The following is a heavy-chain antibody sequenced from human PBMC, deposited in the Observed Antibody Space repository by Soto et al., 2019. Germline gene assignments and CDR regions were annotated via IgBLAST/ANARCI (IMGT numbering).Heavy chain of an antibody. V-gene: IGHV4-31*11. D-gene: IGHD2-15*01. CDR3: TLNHCAGGGCYDRDY. J-gene: IGHJ1*01. CDR1: DESVTSPGNY. Sequence: VQLQESGPGLVKPSQTLSLTCAVSDESVTSPGNYWNWIRQRPDTGLEWIGYISSGGSPFYNPSLQSRVSLSLDTSNNLFSLTLNSVIAADTAVYYCTLNHCAGGGCYDRDYWGQGTRVTVSS. CDR2: ISSGGSP.